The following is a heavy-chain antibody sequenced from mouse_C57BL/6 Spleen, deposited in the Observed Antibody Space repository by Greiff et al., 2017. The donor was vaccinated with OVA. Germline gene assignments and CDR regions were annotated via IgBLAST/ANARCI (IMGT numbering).Heavy chain of an antibody. J-gene: IGHJ2*01. CDR1: GYTFTSYW. CDR2: IDPSDSYT. Sequence: QVQLQQPGAELVKPGASVKLSCKASGYTFTSYWMQWVKQRPGQGLEWIGEIDPSDSYTNYNQKFKGKATLTVDTSSSTAYMQLSSLTSEDSAVYYCARGTRGRGYFDYWGQGTTLTVSS. CDR3: ARGTRGRGYFDY. V-gene: IGHV1-50*01. D-gene: IGHD3-1*01.